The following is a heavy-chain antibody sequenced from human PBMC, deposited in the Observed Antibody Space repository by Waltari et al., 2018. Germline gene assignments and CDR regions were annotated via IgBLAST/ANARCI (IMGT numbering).Heavy chain of an antibody. J-gene: IGHJ4*02. V-gene: IGHV4-39*01. D-gene: IGHD3-10*01. Sequence: QLQLQESGPGLVKPSGTLSLTCTVSGGSITSASYYWGWVLQPPGKGLEWIGNVYYSGSTYYNPSLKSRVTVSVDTSKNQFSLRLSSVTAADTALYYCARYTTLLRGEFGFYFDYWGQGTQVTVSS. CDR2: VYYSGST. CDR1: GGSITSASYY. CDR3: ARYTTLLRGEFGFYFDY.